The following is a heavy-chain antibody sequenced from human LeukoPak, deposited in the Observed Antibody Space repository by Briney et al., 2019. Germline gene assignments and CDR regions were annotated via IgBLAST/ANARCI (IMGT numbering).Heavy chain of an antibody. CDR1: GGSISSFY. J-gene: IGHJ4*02. CDR2: IYYSGST. CDR3: ARGTMVRGDLMLDYFGY. D-gene: IGHD3-10*01. Sequence: SETLSLTCTVSGGSISSFYWNWIRQPPGKGLEWIGYIYYSGSTNYNPSLKSRVTISVDTSKNQFSLKLSSVTAADTAVYYCARGTMVRGDLMLDYFGYWGQGTLVTVSS. V-gene: IGHV4-59*01.